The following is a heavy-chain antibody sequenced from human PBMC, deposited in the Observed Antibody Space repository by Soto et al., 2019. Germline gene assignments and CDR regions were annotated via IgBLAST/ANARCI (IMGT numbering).Heavy chain of an antibody. CDR2: TNAANGDT. Sequence: ASVKVSCKASGYTFTSYGIHWVRQAPGQRLEWMGWTNAANGDTKYSPKFQGRVTITRDTSASTAYMELSSLRSEDTAVYYCVRRHVSATGIDWFDPWGQGTLVTVSS. CDR3: VRRHVSATGIDWFDP. CDR1: GYTFTSYG. V-gene: IGHV1-3*01. J-gene: IGHJ5*02. D-gene: IGHD6-13*01.